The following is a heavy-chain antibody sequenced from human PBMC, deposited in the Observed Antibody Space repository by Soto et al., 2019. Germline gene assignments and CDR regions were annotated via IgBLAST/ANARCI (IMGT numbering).Heavy chain of an antibody. Sequence: GGSLRLSCAAPGFTFSDYYMSWIRQAPGKGLEWVSYISSSSSYTNYADSVKGRFTISRDNAKNSLYLQMNSLRAEDTAVYYCARLAGYSYGQDWFDPWGQGTLVTVSS. D-gene: IGHD5-18*01. CDR2: ISSSSSYT. V-gene: IGHV3-11*06. CDR3: ARLAGYSYGQDWFDP. J-gene: IGHJ5*02. CDR1: GFTFSDYY.